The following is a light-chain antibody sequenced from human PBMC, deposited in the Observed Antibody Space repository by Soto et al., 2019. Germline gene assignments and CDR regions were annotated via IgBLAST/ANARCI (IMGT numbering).Light chain of an antibody. V-gene: IGKV1-5*01. CDR2: ARS. CDR1: QRLXSW. Sequence: MRVTQSASTLSASAGDGVTIACLASQRLXSWFAWYEPKPGKAPKLLIXARSSLESGVPSRFIGSGSGKAFTLTISSLQSEEFAVYYCQEYDKWPTSTFGQGTRLEI. J-gene: IGKJ5*01. CDR3: QEYDKWPTST.